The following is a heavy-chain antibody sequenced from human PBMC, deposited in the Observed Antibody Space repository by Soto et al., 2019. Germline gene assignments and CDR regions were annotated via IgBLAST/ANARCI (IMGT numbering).Heavy chain of an antibody. CDR1: GFTFSSYA. CDR2: ISYDGSNK. V-gene: IGHV3-30-3*01. J-gene: IGHJ6*02. Sequence: QVQLVESGGGVVQPGRSLRLSCAASGFTFSSYAMYWVRQAPGKGLEWVAVISYDGSNKYYADSVKGRFTISRDHSKDRVYLQMNGLRAEDTAVYYCARAGCDGGRCYTLVGLRYGMDVWGQGTTVTVSS. D-gene: IGHD2-15*01. CDR3: ARAGCDGGRCYTLVGLRYGMDV.